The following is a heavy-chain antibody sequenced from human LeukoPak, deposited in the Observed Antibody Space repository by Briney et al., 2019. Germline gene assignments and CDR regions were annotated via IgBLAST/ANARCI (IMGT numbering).Heavy chain of an antibody. D-gene: IGHD3-22*01. CDR3: ARDGKFQYYYDSSGYYSDY. J-gene: IGHJ4*02. CDR2: ISYDGSNK. CDR1: GFTFSSYA. Sequence: GGSLRLSCAASGFTFSSYAMHWVRQAPGKGLEWVAVISYDGSNKYYADSVKGRFTISRDNSKNTLYLQMNSLRAEDTAVCYCARDGKFQYYYDSSGYYSDYWGQGTLVTVSS. V-gene: IGHV3-30*04.